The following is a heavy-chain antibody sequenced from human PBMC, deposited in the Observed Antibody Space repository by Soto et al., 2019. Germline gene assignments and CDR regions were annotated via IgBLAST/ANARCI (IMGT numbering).Heavy chain of an antibody. Sequence: GSLRLSCAASGFTFSGSAMHWVRQAPGKGLEWVSAISGSGRHVYYADSVQGRFTFSRDNSQNTLYLQMNSLRAEDTAIYYCAKNFADSNPFYDSWGQGLLVTVSS. J-gene: IGHJ4*02. D-gene: IGHD2-15*01. CDR1: GFTFSGSA. CDR3: AKNFADSNPFYDS. V-gene: IGHV3-23*01. CDR2: ISGSGRHV.